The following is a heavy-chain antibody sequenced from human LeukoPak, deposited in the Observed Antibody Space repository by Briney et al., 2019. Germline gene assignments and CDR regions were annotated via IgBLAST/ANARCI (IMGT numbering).Heavy chain of an antibody. D-gene: IGHD2-2*01. Sequence: PGGSLRLSCAASGFTFSSYAMSWVRQAPGKGLEWVSAISGSGGSTYYADSVKGRFTISRDNSRNTLYLQMNSLRAEDTAVYYCTRDSTSLRFGYWGQGALVTVSS. CDR1: GFTFSSYA. V-gene: IGHV3-23*01. CDR2: ISGSGGST. J-gene: IGHJ4*02. CDR3: TRDSTSLRFGY.